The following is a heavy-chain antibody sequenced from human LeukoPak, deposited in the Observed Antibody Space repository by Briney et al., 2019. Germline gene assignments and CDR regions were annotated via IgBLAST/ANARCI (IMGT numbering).Heavy chain of an antibody. D-gene: IGHD6-13*01. CDR2: ISAYNGNT. V-gene: IGHV1-18*01. J-gene: IGHJ5*02. CDR3: ARIAGQQLVNWFDP. CDR1: GYTFTSYG. Sequence: GASVKVSCKASGYTFTSYGISWVRQAPGQGLEWMGWISAYNGNTNYAQKLQGRVTMTTDTSTTTAYMELRSLISDDTAVYYCARIAGQQLVNWFDPWGQGTLVTVSS.